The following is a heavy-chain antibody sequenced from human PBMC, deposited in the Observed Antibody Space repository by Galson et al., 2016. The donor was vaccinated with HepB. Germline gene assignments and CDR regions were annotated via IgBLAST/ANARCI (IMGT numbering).Heavy chain of an antibody. V-gene: IGHV1-18*01. Sequence: SVKVSCKASGYSFSMDGISWVRLAPGQGLEWMGWITTNNGNTDYAQKFQGRVTMTTDTSTSTAYMELRSLRSDDTAVYYCAKESVRAIFGFDIWGQGTMVIVSS. CDR3: AKESVRAIFGFDI. CDR1: GYSFSMDG. D-gene: IGHD1-26*01. J-gene: IGHJ3*02. CDR2: ITTNNGNT.